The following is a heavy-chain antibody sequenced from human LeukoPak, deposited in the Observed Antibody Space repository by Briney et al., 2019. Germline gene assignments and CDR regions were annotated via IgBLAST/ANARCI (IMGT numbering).Heavy chain of an antibody. CDR1: GGSFSGYY. CDR3: ARGATIFGVVKFNYYYYGMDV. J-gene: IGHJ6*02. V-gene: IGHV4-34*01. CDR2: INHSGST. Sequence: PSETLSLTCAVYGGSFSGYYWSWIRQPPGKGLEWIGEINHSGSTNYNPSLKSRVTTSVDTSKNQFSLKLSSVTAADTAVYYCARGATIFGVVKFNYYYYGMDVWGQGTTVTVSS. D-gene: IGHD3-3*01.